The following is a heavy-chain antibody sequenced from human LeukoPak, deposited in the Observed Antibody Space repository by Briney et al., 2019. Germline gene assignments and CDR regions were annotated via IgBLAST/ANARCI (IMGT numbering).Heavy chain of an antibody. V-gene: IGHV3-9*01. CDR2: ISWNSGSI. Sequence: GGSLRLSCAASGFTFDDYAMHWVRQAPGKGLEWVSGISWNSGSIGYADSVKGRFTISRDNAKNSLYLQMNSLRAEDTALYYCAKTLRYFDWLSLFDYWGQGTLVTVSS. CDR1: GFTFDDYA. CDR3: AKTLRYFDWLSLFDY. J-gene: IGHJ4*02. D-gene: IGHD3-9*01.